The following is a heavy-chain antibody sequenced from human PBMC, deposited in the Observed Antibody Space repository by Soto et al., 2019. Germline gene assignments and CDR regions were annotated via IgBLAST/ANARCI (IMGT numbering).Heavy chain of an antibody. V-gene: IGHV4-59*08. CDR1: GGSISSYY. CDR2: IYYSGST. Sequence: PSETLSLTCTVSGGSISSYYWSWIRQPPGKGLEWIGYIYYSGSTNYNPSLKSRVTISVDTSKNQFSLKLSSVTAADTAVYYCASSIAAAGRGGYNWFDPWGQGTLVTVSS. J-gene: IGHJ5*02. CDR3: ASSIAAAGRGGYNWFDP. D-gene: IGHD6-13*01.